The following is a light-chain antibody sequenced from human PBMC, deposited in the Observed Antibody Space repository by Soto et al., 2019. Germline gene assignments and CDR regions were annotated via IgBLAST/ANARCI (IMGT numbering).Light chain of an antibody. CDR3: QQRHSYPIT. CDR1: QSISSS. Sequence: IQMTQSPPSLSASVGDTVTITCRASQSISSSLNWYQQKPGKAPKLLIYTASNLESGVPSRFSGSGSGTEFTLTISSLQPEDFATYYCQQRHSYPITFGQGTRLEF. J-gene: IGKJ5*01. V-gene: IGKV1-39*01. CDR2: TAS.